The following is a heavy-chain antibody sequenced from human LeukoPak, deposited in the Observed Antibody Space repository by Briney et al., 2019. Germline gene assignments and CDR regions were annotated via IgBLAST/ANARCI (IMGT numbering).Heavy chain of an antibody. CDR3: ARDRGAYCGGDCYLGFDY. D-gene: IGHD2-21*02. CDR2: ISGSGGST. V-gene: IGHV3-23*01. J-gene: IGHJ4*01. CDR1: GFTFSSYA. Sequence: TGGSLRLSCAASGFTFSSYAMNWVRQAPGKGLEWVSTISGSGGSTYYADSVKGRFTISRDNSKNTLYLQMNSLRAEDTAVYYCARDRGAYCGGDCYLGFDYWGRGTLVTVSS.